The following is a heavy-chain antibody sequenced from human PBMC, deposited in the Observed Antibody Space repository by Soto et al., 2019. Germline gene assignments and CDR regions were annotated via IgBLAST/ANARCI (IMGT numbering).Heavy chain of an antibody. CDR3: AILSGHYYDSSGTSN. CDR1: GGSISSSHW. Sequence: PSETLSLTCAVSGGSISSSHWWSWVRQPPGKGLEWIGEIYHSGSTNYSPSLKSRVTISVDKSKNQFSLKLSSVTAADTAVYYCAILSGHYYDSSGTSNWGQGTLVTVSS. J-gene: IGHJ4*02. CDR2: IYHSGST. D-gene: IGHD3-22*01. V-gene: IGHV4-4*02.